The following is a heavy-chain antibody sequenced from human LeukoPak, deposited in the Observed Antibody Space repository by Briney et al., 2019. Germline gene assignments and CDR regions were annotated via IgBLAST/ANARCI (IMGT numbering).Heavy chain of an antibody. CDR2: IYYSGST. CDR1: GGSISSYY. D-gene: IGHD3-16*01. J-gene: IGHJ6*02. V-gene: IGHV4-59*01. Sequence: SETLSLTCTVSGGSISSYYWSWIRQLPGKGLEWIGYIYYSGSTNYNPSLKSRVTISVDTSKNQFSLKLSSVTAADTAVYYCARLRYGSYGMDVWGQGTTVTVSS. CDR3: ARLRYGSYGMDV.